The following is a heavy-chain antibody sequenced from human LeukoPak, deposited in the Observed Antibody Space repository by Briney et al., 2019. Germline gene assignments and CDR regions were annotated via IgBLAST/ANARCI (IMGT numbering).Heavy chain of an antibody. V-gene: IGHV3-48*01. CDR3: VRVKGTYFDF. CDR2: ISASGSNI. CDR1: GFPLSSYS. J-gene: IGHJ4*02. D-gene: IGHD1-1*01. Sequence: GGSLRLSCAASGFPLSSYSMNWVRQAPGKGLEWVSYISASGSNIYYLDSVKGRFTVSRDNAMNSLFLQMDRPRAEGTAVYYCVRVKGTYFDFWGQGTLVTVSS.